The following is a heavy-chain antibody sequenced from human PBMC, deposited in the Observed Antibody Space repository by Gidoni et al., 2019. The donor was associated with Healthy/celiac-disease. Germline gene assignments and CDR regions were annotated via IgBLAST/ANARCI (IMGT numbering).Heavy chain of an antibody. Sequence: QVQLVESGGGVVQPGRSMRLSCAASGFTFSSYAMHWVRPAPGKGLELVAVVSYDGSNKYYADSVTGRFTISRDNSKNTLYLQMNSLRAEDTAVYYCARDLGYSSGWRYWGQGTLVTVSS. V-gene: IGHV3-30*01. CDR2: VSYDGSNK. D-gene: IGHD6-19*01. CDR3: ARDLGYSSGWRY. J-gene: IGHJ4*02. CDR1: GFTFSSYA.